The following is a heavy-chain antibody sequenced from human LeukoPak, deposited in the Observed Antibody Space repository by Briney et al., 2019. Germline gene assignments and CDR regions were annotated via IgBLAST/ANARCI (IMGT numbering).Heavy chain of an antibody. J-gene: IGHJ4*02. V-gene: IGHV3-23*01. CDR3: AKDRYYDISTGYELTDFGY. CDR1: GFTFSSYA. D-gene: IGHD3-9*01. Sequence: GGSLRLSCAASGFTFSSYAMSWVRQAPGKGLEWVSAISGSGGSTYYADSVKGRFTISRDNSKNTLYLQMNSLRAEDTAVYYCAKDRYYDISTGYELTDFGYWGQGTLVTVSS. CDR2: ISGSGGST.